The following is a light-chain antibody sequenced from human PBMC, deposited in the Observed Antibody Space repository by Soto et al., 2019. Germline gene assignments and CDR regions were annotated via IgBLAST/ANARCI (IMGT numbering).Light chain of an antibody. CDR1: SSDVGGYNY. J-gene: IGLJ1*01. V-gene: IGLV2-14*01. CDR2: DVS. Sequence: QSVLTQPASVSGSPGQSITISCTGTSSDVGGYNYVSWYQQHPGKAPKLMIYDVSNRPSGVSNRFSGSKSGNTASLTISGLQAEDGADYYCSSHTSSSNYVFGTGTKVTVL. CDR3: SSHTSSSNYV.